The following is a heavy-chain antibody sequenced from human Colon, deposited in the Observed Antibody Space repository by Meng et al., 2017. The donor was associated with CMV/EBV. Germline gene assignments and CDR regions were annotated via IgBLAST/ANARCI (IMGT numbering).Heavy chain of an antibody. CDR1: GFTFNRNS. V-gene: IGHV3-23*01. J-gene: IGHJ4*02. Sequence: GESLKISCAASGFTFNRNSMSWVRQAPGKELEWVSGINGVGDTTYYADSVKGRFTISRDNSKNTLYLRMIDLRAEDTAMYYCAKDRAYCGSFSCSPNYFDGWGQGNLVTVSS. D-gene: IGHD2-21*01. CDR3: AKDRAYCGSFSCSPNYFDG. CDR2: INGVGDTT.